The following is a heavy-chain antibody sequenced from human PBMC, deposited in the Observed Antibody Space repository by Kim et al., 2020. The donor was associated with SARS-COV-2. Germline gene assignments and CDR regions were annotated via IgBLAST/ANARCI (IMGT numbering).Heavy chain of an antibody. J-gene: IGHJ4*02. D-gene: IGHD1-26*01. CDR3: ARDGSGTYLPDY. Sequence: YGHSVTGRFTISRDNARNALYLHMNSLRPEDSALYYCARDGSGTYLPDYWGQGTLVTVSS. V-gene: IGHV3-9*01.